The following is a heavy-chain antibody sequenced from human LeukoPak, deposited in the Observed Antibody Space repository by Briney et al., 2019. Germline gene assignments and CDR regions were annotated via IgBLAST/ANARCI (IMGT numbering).Heavy chain of an antibody. Sequence: SETLSRTCAVYGDSFSGYYWSWIRQSPGPGMERIGEVNDRGTTNYNPNLKSPVTISVVTSSNQFSLRLTSVTAADTAIYFCATRRGGPYPYYFDHWDQGALVTVSS. V-gene: IGHV4-34*01. CDR1: GDSFSGYY. CDR3: ATRRGGPYPYYFDH. CDR2: VNDRGTT. D-gene: IGHD2-15*01. J-gene: IGHJ4*02.